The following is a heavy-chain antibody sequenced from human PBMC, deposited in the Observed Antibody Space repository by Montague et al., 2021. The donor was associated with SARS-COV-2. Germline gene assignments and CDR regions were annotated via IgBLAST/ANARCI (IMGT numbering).Heavy chain of an antibody. V-gene: IGHV4-34*01. CDR3: ARVPLYFEGFDS. CDR1: GGSLSNNY. CDR2: VNHSVGTT. J-gene: IGHJ5*01. Sequence: SETLSLTCAVLGGSLSNNYWTWVRLPPWNGLERIGEVNHSVGTTHYIPSLKGRVKISVDRSSNQMSLNLVSVTAADTAVFYCARVPLYFEGFDSWVPGILVAVPS. D-gene: IGHD3-9*01.